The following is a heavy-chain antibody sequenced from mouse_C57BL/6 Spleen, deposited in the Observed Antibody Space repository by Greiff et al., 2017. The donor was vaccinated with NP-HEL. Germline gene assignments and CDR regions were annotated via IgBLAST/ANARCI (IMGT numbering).Heavy chain of an antibody. Sequence: QVQLKQSGAELVRPGASVTLSCKASGYTFTDYEMHWVKQTPVHGLEWIGAIDPETGGTAYNQKFKGKAILTADKSSSTAYMELRSLTSEDSAVYYCTRDYSNYGKGAMDYWGQGTPVTVSS. CDR1: GYTFTDYE. J-gene: IGHJ4*01. CDR2: IDPETGGT. D-gene: IGHD2-5*01. V-gene: IGHV1-15*01. CDR3: TRDYSNYGKGAMDY.